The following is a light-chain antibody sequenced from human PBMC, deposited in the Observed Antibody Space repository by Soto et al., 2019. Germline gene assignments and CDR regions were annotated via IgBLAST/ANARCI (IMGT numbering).Light chain of an antibody. Sequence: EIVMTQSPATLSVSPGERATLSCRASQSVSSNLAWYQQKPGQAPRLLIYGASTRATGIPARFSGSGSGTVFTLTTSPRPSKVLAVYYCQKYNNWPPTWTFAQGTKVKIK. CDR1: QSVSSN. CDR2: GAS. J-gene: IGKJ1*01. V-gene: IGKV3-15*01. CDR3: QKYNNWPPTWT.